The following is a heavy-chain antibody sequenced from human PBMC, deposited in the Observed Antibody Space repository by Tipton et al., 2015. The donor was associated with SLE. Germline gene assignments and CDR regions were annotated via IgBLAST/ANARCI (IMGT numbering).Heavy chain of an antibody. Sequence: GSLRLSCAASGFSVTSYFMSWVRQAPGKGLDWVSLIYIDGRTYYADSVKGRFTISRDNSKNTLYLQMDSLRAEDTAVYYCAKVEGTYYYYLMDVWGQGTTITVSS. V-gene: IGHV3-53*05. CDR2: IYIDGRT. J-gene: IGHJ6*02. D-gene: IGHD1-1*01. CDR3: AKVEGTYYYYLMDV. CDR1: GFSVTSYF.